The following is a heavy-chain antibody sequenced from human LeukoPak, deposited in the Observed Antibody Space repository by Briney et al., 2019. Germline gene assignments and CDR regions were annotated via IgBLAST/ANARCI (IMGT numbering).Heavy chain of an antibody. CDR3: ARARDYYDSSGFLY. CDR2: FYYSGST. J-gene: IGHJ4*02. CDR1: GGSIISYY. D-gene: IGHD3-22*01. V-gene: IGHV4-59*01. Sequence: SETLSLTCAVSGGSIISYYWSWIRQPPGKGLEWIGSFYYSGSTNYSPPLKGRVTMSADTSKDQFSLKLTSVTAADTAVYYCARARDYYDSSGFLYWGQGALVTVSS.